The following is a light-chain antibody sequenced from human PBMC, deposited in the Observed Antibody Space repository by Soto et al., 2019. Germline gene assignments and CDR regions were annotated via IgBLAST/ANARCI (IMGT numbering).Light chain of an antibody. J-gene: IGLJ1*01. Sequence: QSALPQPASVSGSPGQSITISCTGTSSDVGDYNDVSWYQQHPGKAPKLMIYEVSNRPSGVSNCFSGSKSGNTASLTISGLQAEDEADYYCRSYTSSSTLVFGAGTKLTVL. V-gene: IGLV2-14*01. CDR1: SSDVGDYND. CDR3: RSYTSSSTLV. CDR2: EVS.